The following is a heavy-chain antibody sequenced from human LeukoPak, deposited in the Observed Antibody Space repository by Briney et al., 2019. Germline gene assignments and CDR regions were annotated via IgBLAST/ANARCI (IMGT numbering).Heavy chain of an antibody. J-gene: IGHJ4*02. V-gene: IGHV3-7*04. CDR3: ARGNIVVVPAAICQDLDY. D-gene: IGHD2-2*02. CDR1: GFTFSSYW. CDR2: IKQDGSEK. Sequence: GGSLRLSWAASGFTFSSYWMSWVRQAPGKGLEWVANIKQDGSEKYYVDSVKGRFTISRDNAKNSLYLQMNSLRAEDTAVYYCARGNIVVVPAAICQDLDYWGQGTLVTVSS.